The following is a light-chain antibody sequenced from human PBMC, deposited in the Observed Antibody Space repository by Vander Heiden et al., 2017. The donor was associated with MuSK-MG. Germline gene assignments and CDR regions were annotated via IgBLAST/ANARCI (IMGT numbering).Light chain of an antibody. CDR2: EVS. Sequence: QSAPTQPASVSGSPGQSITISCTGTSNDVGKYNLVSWFLQYPGKVPKVIIREVSQRPCGISDRFSGSRSGNTASLTISGLQAEDEADYYCCSDTSDGTWVFGGGTRLTVL. V-gene: IGLV2-23*02. CDR3: CSDTSDGTWV. J-gene: IGLJ3*02. CDR1: SNDVGKYNL.